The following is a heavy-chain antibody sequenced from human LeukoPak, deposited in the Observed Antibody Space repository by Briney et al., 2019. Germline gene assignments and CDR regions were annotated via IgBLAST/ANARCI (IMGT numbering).Heavy chain of an antibody. J-gene: IGHJ4*02. CDR2: VKQDGSEK. V-gene: IGHV3-7*03. CDR3: ARGGPYYYDSSGYYKN. D-gene: IGHD3-22*01. Sequence: GGSLRLSCAASGFTFSSYWMSWVRQAPGKGLEWVATVKQDGSEKYYVDSVKGRFTISRDNAKNFLYLQMNSLRAEDTAVCYCARGGPYYYDSSGYYKNWGQGTLVTVSS. CDR1: GFTFSSYW.